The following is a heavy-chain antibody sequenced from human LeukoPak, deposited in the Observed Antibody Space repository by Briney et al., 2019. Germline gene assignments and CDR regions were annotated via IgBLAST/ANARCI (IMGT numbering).Heavy chain of an antibody. Sequence: SETLSLTCTVSGGSISSGDYYWSWIRQPPGKGLEWIGYIYYSGSTYYNPSLKSRLTMSVDTSKNPFSLKLSSVTAADTAVYYCARGGVTAHYYYYGMDVWGQGTTVTVSS. J-gene: IGHJ6*02. CDR1: GGSISSGDYY. D-gene: IGHD2-21*02. CDR3: ARGGVTAHYYYYGMDV. CDR2: IYYSGST. V-gene: IGHV4-30-4*01.